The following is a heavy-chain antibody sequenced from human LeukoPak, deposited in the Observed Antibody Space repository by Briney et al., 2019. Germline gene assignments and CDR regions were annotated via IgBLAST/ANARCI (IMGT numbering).Heavy chain of an antibody. CDR1: GGSISSSNW. Sequence: PSETLSLICAVSGGSISSSNWWSWVRQPPGKGLEWIGSIYHSGSTYYNPSLKSRVTISVDTSKNQFSLKLSSVTAADTAVYYCARVGDYYGSFFDYWGQGTLVTVSS. V-gene: IGHV4-4*02. D-gene: IGHD3-10*01. J-gene: IGHJ4*02. CDR2: IYHSGST. CDR3: ARVGDYYGSFFDY.